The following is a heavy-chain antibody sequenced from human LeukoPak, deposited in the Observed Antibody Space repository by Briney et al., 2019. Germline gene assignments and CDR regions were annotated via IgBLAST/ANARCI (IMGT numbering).Heavy chain of an antibody. J-gene: IGHJ4*02. CDR2: ISGSGDNT. D-gene: IGHD6-6*01. CDR1: GFTFSSYW. CDR3: AKMTSWSSSSGALDY. V-gene: IGHV3-23*01. Sequence: PGGSLRLSCAASGFTFSSYWMHWVRQAPGKGLEWVSGISGSGDNTYYADSVKGRFAISRDNSKNTVYLQMNSLRAEDTAVYYCAKMTSWSSSSGALDYWGQGALVTVSS.